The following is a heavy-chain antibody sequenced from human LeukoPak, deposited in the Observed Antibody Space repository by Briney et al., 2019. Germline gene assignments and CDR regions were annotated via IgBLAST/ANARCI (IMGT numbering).Heavy chain of an antibody. J-gene: IGHJ4*02. CDR3: ARTNLWFGELNDY. CDR1: GGAFSGYY. Sequence: SETLSLTCAVYGGAFSGYYWSWIRQPPAKGLEWSGEINHSGSTTDNPSFKNRVTISVDTSKNQFSLKLSSVTAADTAVYYCARTNLWFGELNDYWGQGTLDTVSS. V-gene: IGHV4-34*01. CDR2: INHSGST. D-gene: IGHD3-10*01.